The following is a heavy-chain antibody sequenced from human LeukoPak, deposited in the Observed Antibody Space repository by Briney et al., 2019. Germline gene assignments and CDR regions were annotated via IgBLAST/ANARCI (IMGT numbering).Heavy chain of an antibody. Sequence: GGSLRLSCAASGFTFSSYSMNWVRQAPGKGLEWVSYISSSSSTIYYADSVKGRFTISRDNAKNSLYLQMNSLRAEDTAVYYCARDPSSSGWYGYYFDYWGQGTLVSVSS. V-gene: IGHV3-48*04. CDR2: ISSSSSTI. J-gene: IGHJ4*02. D-gene: IGHD6-19*01. CDR1: GFTFSSYS. CDR3: ARDPSSSGWYGYYFDY.